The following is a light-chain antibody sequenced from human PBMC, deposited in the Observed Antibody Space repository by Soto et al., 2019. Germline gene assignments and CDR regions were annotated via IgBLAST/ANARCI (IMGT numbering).Light chain of an antibody. J-gene: IGKJ1*01. CDR3: QQYSW. V-gene: IGKV3-11*01. Sequence: EIVLTQSPATLSLSPGERATLSCRASQSVSSYLAWYQQKPGQAPRLLIYGASTRATGIPARFSGSGSGTDFTLTISRLEPEDFVVYYCQQYSWFGQGTKVDIK. CDR2: GAS. CDR1: QSVSSY.